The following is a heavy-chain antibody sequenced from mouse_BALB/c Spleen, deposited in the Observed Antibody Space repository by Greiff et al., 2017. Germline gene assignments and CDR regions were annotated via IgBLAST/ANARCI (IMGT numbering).Heavy chain of an antibody. D-gene: IGHD2-2*01. J-gene: IGHJ1*01. CDR3: ARSGWLRLDWYFDV. V-gene: IGHV5-17*02. CDR2: ISSGSSTI. CDR1: GFTFSSFG. Sequence: EVKLMESGGGLVQPGGSRKLSCAASGFTFSSFGMHWVRQAPEKGLEWVAYISSGSSTIYYADTVKGRFTISRDNTKNTLFLQMTSLRSEDTAMYYCARSGWLRLDWYFDVWGAGTTVTVSS.